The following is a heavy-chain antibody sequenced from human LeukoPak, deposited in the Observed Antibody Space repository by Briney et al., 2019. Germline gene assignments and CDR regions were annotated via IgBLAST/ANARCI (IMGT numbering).Heavy chain of an antibody. V-gene: IGHV1-8*03. CDR2: INPDTGDK. J-gene: IGHJ4*02. CDR3: ARTTSMTASGYDY. CDR1: GYTFTNYH. D-gene: IGHD2-21*02. Sequence: ASVKVSCKASGYTFTNYHINWVRQASGQGLEWMTWINPDTGDKDYARKFQDRVTITTDTSISTAYMELSSLSSEDTAVYFCARTTSMTASGYDYWGQGTLVTVSS.